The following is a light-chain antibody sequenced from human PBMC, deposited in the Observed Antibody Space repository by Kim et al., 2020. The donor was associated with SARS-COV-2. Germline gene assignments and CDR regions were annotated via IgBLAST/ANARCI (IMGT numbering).Light chain of an antibody. V-gene: IGLV3-1*01. CDR1: KLWDKY. CDR2: QHT. J-gene: IGLJ3*02. CDR3: QAWDSSTAV. Sequence: SVSPGQTSSITCSGSKLWDKYAYWYQKKPGQSPVLVIYQHTKRPSGISQRFSGSSSGNTATLTISRAQTMDEADYYCQAWDSSTAVFGGGTQLTVL.